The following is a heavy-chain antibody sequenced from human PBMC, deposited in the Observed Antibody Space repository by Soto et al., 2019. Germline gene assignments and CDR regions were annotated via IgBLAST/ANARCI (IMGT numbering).Heavy chain of an antibody. J-gene: IGHJ6*02. CDR1: GFTFGDYA. D-gene: IGHD2-2*01. Sequence: PGGSLRLSCTASGFTFGDYAMSWVRQAPGKGLEWVGFIRSKAYGGTTEYAASVKGRFTISRDDSKSIAYLQMNSLKTEDTAVYYCTRDLWGTIDIVVVPAAAPAAYYYYGMDVWGQGTTVTVSS. CDR2: IRSKAYGGTT. V-gene: IGHV3-49*04. CDR3: TRDLWGTIDIVVVPAAAPAAYYYYGMDV.